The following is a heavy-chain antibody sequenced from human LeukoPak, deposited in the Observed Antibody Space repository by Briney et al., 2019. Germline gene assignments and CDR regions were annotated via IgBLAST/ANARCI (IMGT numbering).Heavy chain of an antibody. D-gene: IGHD2-2*01. J-gene: IGHJ4*02. CDR2: ISAYNGNT. CDR1: GYTFTSYG. V-gene: IGHV1-18*01. CDR3: ARDSPVVVPAAIDYFDY. Sequence: ASVKVSCKASGYTFTSYGISWVRQAPGQGLEWMGWISAYNGNTNYAQKLQGRVTMTTDTSTSTAYMELRSLRSDDTAVYYCARDSPVVVPAAIDYFDYWGQGTLVTVSS.